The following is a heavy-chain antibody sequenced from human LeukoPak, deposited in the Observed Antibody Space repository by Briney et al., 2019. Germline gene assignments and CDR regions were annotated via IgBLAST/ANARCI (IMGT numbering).Heavy chain of an antibody. Sequence: ASVKVSYKASRYTFTSNYIHWVRQAPGQGLEWMGMIYPRDGSTSYAQKFQGRVTMTRDTSTSTVHMELSGLRSEDTAVYYCARDQEGFDYWGQGTLVTVSS. CDR1: RYTFTSNY. CDR3: ARDQEGFDY. CDR2: IYPRDGST. J-gene: IGHJ4*02. V-gene: IGHV1-46*01.